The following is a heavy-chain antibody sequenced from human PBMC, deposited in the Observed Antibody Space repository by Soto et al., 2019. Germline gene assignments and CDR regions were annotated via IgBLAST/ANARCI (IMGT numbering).Heavy chain of an antibody. D-gene: IGHD1-1*01. V-gene: IGHV3-23*01. CDR3: AKDPPTTGTTFDY. CDR2: ISKSGGST. J-gene: IGHJ4*02. CDR1: GFTFSNFA. Sequence: SGGSLRLSCAASGFTFSNFAMSWVRQAPGKGLEWVSTISKSGGSTYYADSVKGRFTISRDNSKNTLFLQINSLRAEDTAIYYCAKDPPTTGTTFDYWGQGTLVTVSS.